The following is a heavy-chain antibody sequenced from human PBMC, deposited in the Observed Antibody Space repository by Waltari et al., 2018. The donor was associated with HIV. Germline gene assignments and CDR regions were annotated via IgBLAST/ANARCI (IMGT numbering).Heavy chain of an antibody. CDR1: GFPFDDYA. CDR3: AKDKRSGYGGNSVWYFDL. CDR2: ISWNSGTI. V-gene: IGHV3-9*01. D-gene: IGHD4-17*01. J-gene: IGHJ2*01. Sequence: EVQLVESGGGLVQPGRSLRLPCAASGFPFDDYAIHWVRQAPGKGLEWVSGISWNSGTIGYADSVKGRFTISRDNAKNSLYLQMNSLRAEDTALYYCAKDKRSGYGGNSVWYFDLWGRGTLVTVSS.